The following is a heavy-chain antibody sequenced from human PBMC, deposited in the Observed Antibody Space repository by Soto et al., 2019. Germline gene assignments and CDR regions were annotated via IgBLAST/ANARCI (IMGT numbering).Heavy chain of an antibody. Sequence: GGSLRLSCAASGFTFSNYGMHWVRQAPGKGLEWVAIIWHDGNNKYYADSVRGRFIVSRDNSKNRLYLQMNSLRAEDTAVYYCASDLVGASDSYGLDVWGQGTPVTVSS. V-gene: IGHV3-33*01. D-gene: IGHD1-26*01. CDR3: ASDLVGASDSYGLDV. CDR2: IWHDGNNK. CDR1: GFTFSNYG. J-gene: IGHJ6*02.